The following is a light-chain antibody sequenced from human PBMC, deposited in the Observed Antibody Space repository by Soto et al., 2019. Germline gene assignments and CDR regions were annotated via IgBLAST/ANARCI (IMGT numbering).Light chain of an antibody. V-gene: IGLV7-46*01. CDR3: LLSYNAARV. CDR1: TGAVTSNHH. J-gene: IGLJ2*01. Sequence: QAVVTQEPSLTVSPGGTGTLTGGSSTGAVTSNHHPYWFQQKAGQAPRTLIYDTSNKHSWTPARFSGSLLGDKAALTLSGAQPEDEAQYYCLLSYNAARVFGGGTKVTVL. CDR2: DTS.